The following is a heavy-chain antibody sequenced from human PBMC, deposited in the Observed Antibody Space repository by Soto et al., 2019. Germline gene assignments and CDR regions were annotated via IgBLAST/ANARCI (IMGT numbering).Heavy chain of an antibody. J-gene: IGHJ6*02. CDR1: GFTVSSNY. CDR3: ARFGFSYDILTGLGDYYGMDV. CDR2: IYSGGST. Sequence: GGSLRLSCAASGFTVSSNYMSWVRQAPGKGLEWVSVIYSGGSTYYADSVKGRFTISRDNSKNTLYLQMNSLRAEDTAVYYCARFGFSYDILTGLGDYYGMDVWGQGTTVTVS. V-gene: IGHV3-66*01. D-gene: IGHD3-9*01.